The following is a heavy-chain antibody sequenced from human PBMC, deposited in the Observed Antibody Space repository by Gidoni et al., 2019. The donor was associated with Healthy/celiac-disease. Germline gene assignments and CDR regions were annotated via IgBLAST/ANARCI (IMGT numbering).Heavy chain of an antibody. V-gene: IGHV4-39*07. CDR3: ARDSHYYDSSGYYPIDY. J-gene: IGHJ4*02. Sequence: QLQLQESGPGLVKPSETLSLTCTVSGGSISSSSYYWGWIRQPPGKGLEWIGSIYYRGSTYYNPSLKSRVTISVDTSKNQFSLKLSSVTAADTAVYYCARDSHYYDSSGYYPIDYWGQGTLVTVSS. CDR1: GGSISSSSYY. D-gene: IGHD3-22*01. CDR2: IYYRGST.